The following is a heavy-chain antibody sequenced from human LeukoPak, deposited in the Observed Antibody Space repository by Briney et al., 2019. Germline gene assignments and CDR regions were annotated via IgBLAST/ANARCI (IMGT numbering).Heavy chain of an antibody. CDR3: ASEGISSGYYDFDY. CDR2: IYRGGST. Sequence: PGGSLRLSCAASGFTVSSNYMSWVRQAPGKGLEGVSVIYRGGSTYYADSVKGRFTISRDNSKNTLYLQMSSLRAEDTAVYYCASEGISSGYYDFDYWGQGTLVTVSS. V-gene: IGHV3-66*02. D-gene: IGHD3-22*01. CDR1: GFTVSSNY. J-gene: IGHJ4*02.